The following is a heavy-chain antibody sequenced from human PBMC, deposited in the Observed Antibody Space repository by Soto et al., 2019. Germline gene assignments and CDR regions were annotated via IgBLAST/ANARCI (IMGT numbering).Heavy chain of an antibody. Sequence: GGSLRLSCAASGFTFSSYWMSWVRQAPGKGLEWVANIKQDGSGKYYVDSVKGRFTISRDNAKNSLYLQMNSLRAEDTAVYYCARDSQTFSYPTYFDCWGQGTLVTVSS. D-gene: IGHD3-10*01. CDR2: IKQDGSGK. CDR3: ARDSQTFSYPTYFDC. V-gene: IGHV3-7*01. CDR1: GFTFSSYW. J-gene: IGHJ4*02.